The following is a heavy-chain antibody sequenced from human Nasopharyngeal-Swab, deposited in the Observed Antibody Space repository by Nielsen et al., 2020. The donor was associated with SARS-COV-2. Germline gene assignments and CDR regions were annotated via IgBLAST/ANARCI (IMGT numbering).Heavy chain of an antibody. J-gene: IGHJ4*02. CDR2: IYYSGST. V-gene: IGHV4-31*02. Sequence: WIRQPPGKGLEWIGYIYYSGSTYYNPSLKSRVTISVDTSKNQFSLKLSSMTAADTAVYYCARAGGYCSGGSCRRHYYFDYWGQGTLVTVSS. CDR3: ARAGGYCSGGSCRRHYYFDY. D-gene: IGHD2-15*01.